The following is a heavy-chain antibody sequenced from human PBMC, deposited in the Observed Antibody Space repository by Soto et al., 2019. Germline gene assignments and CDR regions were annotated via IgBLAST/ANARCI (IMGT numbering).Heavy chain of an antibody. Sequence: GGSLRLSCAASGFTFSSYGMHWVRQAPGKGLEWVAVIWYDGSNKYYADSVKGRFTISRDNSKNTLYLQMNSLRAEDTAVYYCARGSGSGWYADYWGQGTLVTVSS. CDR3: ARGSGSGWYADY. CDR2: IWYDGSNK. J-gene: IGHJ4*02. D-gene: IGHD6-19*01. CDR1: GFTFSSYG. V-gene: IGHV3-33*01.